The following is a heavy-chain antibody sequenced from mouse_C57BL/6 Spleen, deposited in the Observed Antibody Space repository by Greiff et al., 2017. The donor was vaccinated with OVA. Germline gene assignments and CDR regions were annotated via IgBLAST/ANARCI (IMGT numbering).Heavy chain of an antibody. CDR2: IYHSDSET. V-gene: IGHV1-61*01. D-gene: IGHD1-1*01. J-gene: IGHJ2*01. Sequence: QVQLQQSGAELVRPGSSVKLSCKASGYTFTSYWMDWVKQRPGQGLEWIGNIYHSDSETHYIQKFKDKSTLSVDKSSSIAYMQLSSLTSEDSAVYDCARGDYYGSSYHYWGKGPTLTVSS. CDR1: GYTFTSYW. CDR3: ARGDYYGSSYHY.